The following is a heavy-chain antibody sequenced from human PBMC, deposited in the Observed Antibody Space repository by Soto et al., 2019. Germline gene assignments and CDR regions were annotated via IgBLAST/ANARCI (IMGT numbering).Heavy chain of an antibody. Sequence: QVQLQESGPGLVKPSQTLSLTCTVSGGSISSGAYYWSWIRQHPGKGLEWIGYIYYSGSTYYNPSLKSRVTISVDPSKTQFSLKLSSVTAADTAVYYCAIYDSSGSRGFQHWGQGTLVTVSS. CDR2: IYYSGST. CDR3: AIYDSSGSRGFQH. V-gene: IGHV4-31*03. CDR1: GGSISSGAYY. D-gene: IGHD3-22*01. J-gene: IGHJ1*01.